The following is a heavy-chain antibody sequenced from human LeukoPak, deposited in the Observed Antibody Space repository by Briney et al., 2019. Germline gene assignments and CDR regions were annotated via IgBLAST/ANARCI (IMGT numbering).Heavy chain of an antibody. J-gene: IGHJ6*03. V-gene: IGHV4-34*01. D-gene: IGHD2/OR15-2a*01. CDR1: GGSFSGYY. CDR2: IYYSGST. Sequence: SETLSLTCAVYGGSFSGYYWSWIRQPPGKGLEWIGSIYYSGSTYYNPSLKSRVTISVDTSKNQFSLKLSSVTAADTAVYYCARETVSTDYYYYYYMDVWGKGTTVTISS. CDR3: ARETVSTDYYYYYYMDV.